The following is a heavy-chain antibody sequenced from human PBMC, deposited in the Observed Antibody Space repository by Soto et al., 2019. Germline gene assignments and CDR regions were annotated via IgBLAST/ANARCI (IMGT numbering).Heavy chain of an antibody. J-gene: IGHJ4*02. CDR2: IIPIFGTA. D-gene: IGHD2-15*01. CDR3: AACSGGSCLIHTTLDY. Sequence: QVQLVQSGAEVKKPGSSVKVSCKASGGTFSSYAISWVRQAPGQGLEWMGGIIPIFGTANYAQKFQGRVTITADESTSTAYMERSSLRSEDTAVYYCAACSGGSCLIHTTLDYWGQGTLVTVSS. V-gene: IGHV1-69*01. CDR1: GGTFSSYA.